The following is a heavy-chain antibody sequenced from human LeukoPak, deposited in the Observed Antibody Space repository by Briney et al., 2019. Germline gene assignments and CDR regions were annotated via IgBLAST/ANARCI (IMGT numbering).Heavy chain of an antibody. Sequence: SETLSLTCTVSGGSIFSGDYYWNWIRQPPGKGLEWIGYIYYNGINYYTPSLESRVTISVDTSKNQFSLKLSSVTAADTAVYYCARGDYNDGAGYLDHWGQGTLVPVSS. J-gene: IGHJ5*02. CDR2: IYYNGIN. CDR1: GGSIFSGDYY. V-gene: IGHV4-30-4*01. CDR3: ARGDYNDGAGYLDH. D-gene: IGHD3-22*01.